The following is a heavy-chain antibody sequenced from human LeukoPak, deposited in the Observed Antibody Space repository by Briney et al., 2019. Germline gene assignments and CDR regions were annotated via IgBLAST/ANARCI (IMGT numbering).Heavy chain of an antibody. J-gene: IGHJ4*02. CDR1: GGSISSSNYY. CDR2: IYTSGST. V-gene: IGHV4-61*02. CDR3: ARDFGGRRELLPFDY. D-gene: IGHD1-26*01. Sequence: SETLSLTCTVSGGSISSSNYYWSRIRQPAGKGLEWIVRIYTSGSTNYNPSLKSRVTMSVDTSKNQFSLKLSSVTAADTAVYYCARDFGGRRELLPFDYWGQGTLVTVSS.